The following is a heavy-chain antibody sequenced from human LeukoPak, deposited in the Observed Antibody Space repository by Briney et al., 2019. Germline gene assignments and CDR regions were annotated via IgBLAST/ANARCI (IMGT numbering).Heavy chain of an antibody. J-gene: IGHJ4*02. CDR1: GFTFSGSA. Sequence: QTGGSLRLSCAASGFTFSGSAMHWVRQASGKGLEWVGRIRSKANSYATAYAASVKGRFTISRDDSKNTAYLQMNSLKTEDTAVYYCTRGFWSGSYYSDYWGQGTLVTVSS. V-gene: IGHV3-73*01. CDR3: TRGFWSGSYYSDY. CDR2: IRSKANSYAT. D-gene: IGHD3-3*01.